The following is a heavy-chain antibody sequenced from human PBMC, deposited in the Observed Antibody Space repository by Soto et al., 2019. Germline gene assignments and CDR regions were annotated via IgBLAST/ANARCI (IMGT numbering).Heavy chain of an antibody. J-gene: IGHJ4*01. CDR3: VRGMNPLF. V-gene: IGHV3-21*06. CDR1: GFTLRTYT. CDR2: ISISSSDR. Sequence: PGGSLRLSCAASGFTLRTYTMNWVRQAPGKGLEWVSSISISSSDRYYADSARGRFTISRDNAKNALYLQMNSLRADDTAVYFCVRGMNPLFGGQGTLVTVSS.